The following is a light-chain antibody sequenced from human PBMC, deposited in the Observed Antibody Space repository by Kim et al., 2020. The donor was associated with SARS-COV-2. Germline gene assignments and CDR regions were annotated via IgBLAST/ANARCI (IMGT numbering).Light chain of an antibody. CDR2: SSD. CDR3: AAWDDSLNAL. J-gene: IGLJ3*02. V-gene: IGLV1-44*01. CDR1: TSNIGSNH. Sequence: ELTQPPSASGTPGQRVTISCSGSTSNIGSNHVNWYQQIPGTAPKLLIYSSDQRPSGVPDRFSGSRSGTSASLAISGLRSEDEAVYYCAAWDDSLNALFGGGTKLTVL.